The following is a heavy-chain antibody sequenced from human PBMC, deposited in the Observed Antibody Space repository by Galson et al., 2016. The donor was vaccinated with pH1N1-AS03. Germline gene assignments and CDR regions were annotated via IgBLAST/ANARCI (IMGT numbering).Heavy chain of an antibody. V-gene: IGHV3-9*01. J-gene: IGHJ4*02. Sequence: SLRLSCAASGFTFDDYAMHWVRQGPGKGLEWVSGISWNSGSRGYADSVKGRFTISRDNAKNYLYLQMNSLRAEDTAFYYRAKENGIEAAVNGGYYFDYWGQGILVTVSS. CDR1: GFTFDDYA. CDR3: AKENGIEAAVNGGYYFDY. D-gene: IGHD6-13*01. CDR2: ISWNSGSR.